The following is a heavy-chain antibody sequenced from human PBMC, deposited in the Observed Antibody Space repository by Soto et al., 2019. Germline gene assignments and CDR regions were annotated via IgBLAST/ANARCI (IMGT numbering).Heavy chain of an antibody. V-gene: IGHV4-31*03. CDR1: GGSISSGGYY. CDR3: ARKATVTTCFDY. Sequence: QVQLQESGPGLVKPSQTLSLTCTVSGGSISSGGYYWSWIRQHPGKGLEWIGYIYYSGSTYYNPSLTSRVTISVDTSKNQSSLKLSSVTAADTAVYYCARKATVTTCFDYWGQGTLVTVSS. CDR2: IYYSGST. D-gene: IGHD4-17*01. J-gene: IGHJ4*02.